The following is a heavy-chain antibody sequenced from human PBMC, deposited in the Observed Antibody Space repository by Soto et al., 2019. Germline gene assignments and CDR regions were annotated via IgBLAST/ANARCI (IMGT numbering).Heavy chain of an antibody. Sequence: GGSLRLSCTGSGFSFGEFSFNWFRQAPGKGLEWVAFIRTKVFSWTAEYAASVKDRFTVSRDDSKSIVYLQMTSLEAEDTATYFCTRDWNYYYGTTDPRGYWGQGVLVTVSS. D-gene: IGHD3-10*01. CDR2: IRTKVFSWTA. CDR3: TRDWNYYYGTTDPRGY. CDR1: GFSFGEFS. V-gene: IGHV3-49*03. J-gene: IGHJ4*02.